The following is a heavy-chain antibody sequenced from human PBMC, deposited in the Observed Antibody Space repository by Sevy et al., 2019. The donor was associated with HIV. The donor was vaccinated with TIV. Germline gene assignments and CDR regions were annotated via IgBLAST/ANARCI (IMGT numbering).Heavy chain of an antibody. D-gene: IGHD3-10*01. CDR3: AKGLHYGSGSYYGGTDY. CDR2: ISFDASNK. CDR1: GFTFSRYS. V-gene: IGHV3-30*04. J-gene: IGHJ4*02. Sequence: GGSLRLSCAASGFTFSRYSMHWVRQAPGKGLEWVATISFDASNKHYADSVKGRFTISRDNSKNTVYLQMNRLRTEDTAVYYCAKGLHYGSGSYYGGTDYWGQGTLVTVSS.